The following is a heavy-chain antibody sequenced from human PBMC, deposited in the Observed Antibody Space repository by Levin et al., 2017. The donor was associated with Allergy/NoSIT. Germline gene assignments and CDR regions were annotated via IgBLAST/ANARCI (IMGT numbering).Heavy chain of an antibody. CDR3: TTDILVRGSNWFDP. CDR2: IKSKTDGGTT. D-gene: IGHD3-10*01. Sequence: PGGSLRLSCAASGFTFSNAWMSWVRQAPGKGLEWVGRIKSKTDGGTTDYAAPVKGRFTISRDDSKNTLYLQMNSLKTEDTAVYYCTTDILVRGSNWFDPWGQGTLVTVSS. CDR1: GFTFSNAW. J-gene: IGHJ5*02. V-gene: IGHV3-15*01.